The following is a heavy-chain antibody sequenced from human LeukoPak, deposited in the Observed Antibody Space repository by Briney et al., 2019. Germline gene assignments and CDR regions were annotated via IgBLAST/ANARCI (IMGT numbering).Heavy chain of an antibody. CDR1: GGSISSYY. J-gene: IGHJ4*02. Sequence: SETLSLTCTVSGGSISSYYWIWIRQPPGKGLEWIGYIYYSGSTNYNPSLKSRVTISVVTSKNQFSLNLSSVTAADTAVYYCARHVSWDRVIRHWGQGTLVTVSS. D-gene: IGHD1-26*01. CDR2: IYYSGST. V-gene: IGHV4-59*01. CDR3: ARHVSWDRVIRH.